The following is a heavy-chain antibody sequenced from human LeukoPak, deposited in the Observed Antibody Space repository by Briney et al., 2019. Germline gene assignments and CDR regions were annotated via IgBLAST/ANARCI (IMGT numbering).Heavy chain of an antibody. CDR1: GYTFTSYG. D-gene: IGHD6-13*01. CDR2: ISAYNGNT. CDR3: ARDGPGEAAAGYYYYGMDV. Sequence: RASVKVSCKASGYTFTSYGISWVRQAPGQGLEWMGWISAYNGNTNYAQKLQGRVTMTTDTSTSTAYMELRSLRSDDTAVYYCARDGPGEAAAGYYYYGMDVWGQGTLVTVSS. V-gene: IGHV1-18*04. J-gene: IGHJ6*02.